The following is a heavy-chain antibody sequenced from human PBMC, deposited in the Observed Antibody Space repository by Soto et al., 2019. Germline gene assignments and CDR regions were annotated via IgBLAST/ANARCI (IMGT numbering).Heavy chain of an antibody. V-gene: IGHV4-59*01. CDR1: GGSISGYY. CDR3: ARQQLLPFYYALVV. D-gene: IGHD6-13*01. J-gene: IGHJ6*02. CDR2: IYYRGST. Sequence: PSETLSLTCNVSGGSISGYYWSWIRQPPGKGLEYIGYIYYRGSTNYNPSLESRVTMSVDTSRNQFSLKVNSVTAADTAVYYCARQQLLPFYYALVVWCEGTTVTVS.